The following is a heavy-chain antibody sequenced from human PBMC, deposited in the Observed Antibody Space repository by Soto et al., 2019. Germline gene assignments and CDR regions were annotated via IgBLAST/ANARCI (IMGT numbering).Heavy chain of an antibody. D-gene: IGHD6-19*01. Sequence: EVQLVESGGGLVQPGRSLRLSCAASGFTFDDYAMHWVRQAPGKGLEWGSGISWNRGRIGYADSVKGRFTISRDNAKNSLYLQMTSLRAEDTALYYCAKGAVAGYFDYWGQGTLVTVSS. CDR2: ISWNRGRI. V-gene: IGHV3-9*01. CDR3: AKGAVAGYFDY. J-gene: IGHJ4*02. CDR1: GFTFDDYA.